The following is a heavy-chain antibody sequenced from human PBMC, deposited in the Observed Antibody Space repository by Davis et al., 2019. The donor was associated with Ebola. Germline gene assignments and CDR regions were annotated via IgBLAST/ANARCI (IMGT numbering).Heavy chain of an antibody. CDR3: ARDSGSFIAWFDP. D-gene: IGHD1-26*01. CDR2: MNPNSGST. Sequence: ASVKVSCKASGYTFTSYDINWVRQATGQGLEWMGWMNPNSGSTGYTQKFQGRVTITRDTSASTAYMELSSLRSEDTAVYYCARDSGSFIAWFDPWGQGTLVTVSS. V-gene: IGHV1-8*01. CDR1: GYTFTSYD. J-gene: IGHJ5*02.